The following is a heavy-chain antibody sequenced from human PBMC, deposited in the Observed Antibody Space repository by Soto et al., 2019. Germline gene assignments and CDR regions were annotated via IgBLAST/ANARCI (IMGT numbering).Heavy chain of an antibody. D-gene: IGHD6-19*01. J-gene: IGHJ4*02. V-gene: IGHV4-59*01. Sequence: PSETLSLTCTVSCGSISSYYWSWIRQPPGKGLEWIGYLYNSGNTTYNPSLKSRVTISVDTSKSQFSLNLSSVTAADTAVYYCARSSSGWTHFDYWGQGTLVTVSS. CDR3: ARSSSGWTHFDY. CDR2: LYNSGNT. CDR1: CGSISSYY.